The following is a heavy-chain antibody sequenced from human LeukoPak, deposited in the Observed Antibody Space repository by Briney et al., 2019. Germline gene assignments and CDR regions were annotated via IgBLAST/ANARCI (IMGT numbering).Heavy chain of an antibody. CDR1: GFNFNNFA. CDR3: AKGAEIDH. Sequence: TGGSLRLSCAASGFNFNNFAMSWVRQAPGKGPEWLSAMTGPADTTYYAESVKGQFTISRDYSKSMVYLQMTSLRVEDTAIYYCAKGAEIDHWGQGTLVTVSS. J-gene: IGHJ4*02. CDR2: MTGPADTT. V-gene: IGHV3-23*01.